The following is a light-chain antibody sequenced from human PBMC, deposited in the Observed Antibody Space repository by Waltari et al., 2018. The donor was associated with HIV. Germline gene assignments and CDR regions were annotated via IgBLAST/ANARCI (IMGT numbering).Light chain of an antibody. J-gene: IGLJ3*02. CDR1: TSNIGNNY. CDR2: EDR. V-gene: IGLV3-10*01. Sequence: VLTQPPSVSAAPGQKVTISCSGSTSNIGNNYVSWYQQTSGQAPVLVIYEDRTRPSGIPARFSGSSSGTMATLTITGAQVEDEADYYSYSTGVFGGGTKLTVL. CDR3: YSTGV.